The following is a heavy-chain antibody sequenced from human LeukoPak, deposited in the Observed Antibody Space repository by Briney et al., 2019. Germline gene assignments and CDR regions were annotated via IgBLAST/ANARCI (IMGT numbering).Heavy chain of an antibody. J-gene: IGHJ4*02. CDR3: ARDILGTIGTSDY. CDR2: IKQDGSDK. V-gene: IGHV3-7*01. Sequence: PGGSLRLSCAASGFTFSSYAMSWVRQAPGKGLEWVANIKQDGSDKYYVDSVKGRYTVSRDNAKNSLYLQMSSLRAEDTAVYYCARDILGTIGTSDYWGQGTLVTVSS. D-gene: IGHD1-1*01. CDR1: GFTFSSYA.